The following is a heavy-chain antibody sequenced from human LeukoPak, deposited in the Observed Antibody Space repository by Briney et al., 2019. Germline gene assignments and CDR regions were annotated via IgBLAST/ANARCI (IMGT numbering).Heavy chain of an antibody. CDR2: IYYSGST. D-gene: IGHD5-18*01. Sequence: WVRQPPGKALEWIGSIYYSGSTYYNPSLKSRVTISVDTSKNQFSLKLSSVTATDTAVYYCARHYGYNYGYVDYWGQGTLVTVSS. CDR3: ARHYGYNYGYVDY. J-gene: IGHJ4*02. V-gene: IGHV4-39*01.